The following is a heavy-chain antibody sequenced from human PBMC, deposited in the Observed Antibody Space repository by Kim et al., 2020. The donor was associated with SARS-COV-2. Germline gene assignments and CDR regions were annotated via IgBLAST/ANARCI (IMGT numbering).Heavy chain of an antibody. Sequence: ASVKVSCKASGYTFSGYALNWVRQAPGQGLEWMGGINTNTGNPTYAQGFTGRFVFSLDTSVSTAYLQISSLKAEDTAVYYCARDGLYYYDSSGYRNDAFDIRGRRTMVTVSS. CDR3: ARDGLYYYDSSGYRNDAFDI. CDR2: INTNTGNP. J-gene: IGHJ3*02. D-gene: IGHD3-22*01. V-gene: IGHV7-4-1*02. CDR1: GYTFSGYA.